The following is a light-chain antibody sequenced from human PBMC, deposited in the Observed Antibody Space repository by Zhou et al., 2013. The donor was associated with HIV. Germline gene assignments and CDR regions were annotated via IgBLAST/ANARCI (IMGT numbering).Light chain of an antibody. CDR3: QQSYSSPPT. CDR2: AAS. CDR1: QSIASY. V-gene: IGKV1-39*01. Sequence: DIQMTQSPSSLSASTGDRVTISCRASQSIASYLNWYHRQPGKAPKLLIYAASTLEKGVPSRFSGSGFGTDFTLTISSLQREDFGTYYCQQSYSSPPTFGQGSKWKS. J-gene: IGKJ1*01.